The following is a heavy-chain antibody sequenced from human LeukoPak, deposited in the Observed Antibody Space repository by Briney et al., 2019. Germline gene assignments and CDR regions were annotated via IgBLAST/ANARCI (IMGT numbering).Heavy chain of an antibody. CDR2: LYPNSGDR. Sequence: AGVKVSRKASVYTFTNFYIRWGWEGPGRGLGWVGGLYPNSGDRSIARAFQDRVPMTRDTVHTTAYMELIGLRSGDAALYFCARRPINCIITNCYVDYWGQGTLVTVSS. J-gene: IGHJ4*02. D-gene: IGHD2-2*01. CDR1: VYTFTNFY. CDR3: ARRPINCIITNCYVDY. V-gene: IGHV1-2*02.